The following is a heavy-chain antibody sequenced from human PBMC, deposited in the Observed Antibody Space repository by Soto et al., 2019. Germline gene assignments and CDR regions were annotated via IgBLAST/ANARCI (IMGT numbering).Heavy chain of an antibody. J-gene: IGHJ4*02. D-gene: IGHD3-22*01. CDR1: GFTFSSYA. Sequence: GGSLRLSCAASGFTFSSYAMSWVRQAPGKGLEWVSAISGSGGSTYYADSVKGRFTISRDNSKNTLYLQMNSLRAEDTTVYYCAKKSLFTMISSPFDYWGQGTLVTAPQ. CDR2: ISGSGGST. CDR3: AKKSLFTMISSPFDY. V-gene: IGHV3-23*01.